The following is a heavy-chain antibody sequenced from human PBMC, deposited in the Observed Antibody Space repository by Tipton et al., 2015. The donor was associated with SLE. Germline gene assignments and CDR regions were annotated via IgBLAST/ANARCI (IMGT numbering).Heavy chain of an antibody. CDR3: ARDRRVDYYDSSEGAFDI. Sequence: TLSLTCAVYGGSFSGYYWSWIRQPPGKGLEWIGEINHSGSTYYNPSLKSRVTISVDTSKNQFSLKLSSVTAADTAVYYCARDRRVDYYDSSEGAFDIWGQGTMVTVSS. D-gene: IGHD3-22*01. V-gene: IGHV4-34*01. CDR2: INHSGST. CDR1: GGSFSGYY. J-gene: IGHJ3*02.